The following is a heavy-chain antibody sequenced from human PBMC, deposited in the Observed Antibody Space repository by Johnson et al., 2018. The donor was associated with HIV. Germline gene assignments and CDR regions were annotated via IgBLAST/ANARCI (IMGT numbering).Heavy chain of an antibody. CDR2: IHWNDVST. CDR3: AKVRGGAGNPAAFDI. D-gene: IGHD3-10*01. Sequence: VQLVESGGGLVQPGGSLRLSCAASGFTVSSNYMSWVRQAPGKGLEWVSGIHWNDVSTGYADSVKGRFIISRDNAKNTLYLQMNSLRAEDTAVYYCAKVRGGAGNPAAFDIWGHGTVVTVSS. CDR1: GFTVSSNY. J-gene: IGHJ3*02. V-gene: IGHV3-66*02.